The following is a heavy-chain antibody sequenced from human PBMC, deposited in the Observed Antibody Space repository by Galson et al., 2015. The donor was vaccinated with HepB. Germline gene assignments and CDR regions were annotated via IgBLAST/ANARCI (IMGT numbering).Heavy chain of an antibody. V-gene: IGHV5-51*01. D-gene: IGHD3-9*01. Sequence: QSGAEVKKPGESLKISCKGSGYSFTSYWIGWVRQMPGKGLEWVGIIYPGDSDTRYSPSFQGQVTISADKSISTAYLQWSSLKASDTAMYYCARSYYDILTAYYHGLDVWGQGTTVTVSS. J-gene: IGHJ6*02. CDR1: GYSFTSYW. CDR3: ARSYYDILTAYYHGLDV. CDR2: IYPGDSDT.